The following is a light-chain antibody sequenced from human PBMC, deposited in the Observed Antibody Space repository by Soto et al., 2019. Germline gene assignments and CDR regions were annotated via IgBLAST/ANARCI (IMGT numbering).Light chain of an antibody. V-gene: IGLV2-14*01. CDR1: SSDVGGYNY. CDR2: EVR. J-gene: IGLJ1*01. Sequence: QSALTQPASVSGSPGQSITISCTGTSSDVGGYNYVSWHQQHPGKAPKLMIYEVRNRPSGVSNRFSGSKSGNTASLTISGLQAEDEADYYCSSYTSSSTLVFGTGTKLTVL. CDR3: SSYTSSSTLV.